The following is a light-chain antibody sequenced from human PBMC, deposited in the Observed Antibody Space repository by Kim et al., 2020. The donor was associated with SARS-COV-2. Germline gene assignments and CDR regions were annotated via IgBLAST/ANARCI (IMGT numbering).Light chain of an antibody. Sequence: SSELTQDPAVSVALGQTVRITCQGDSLRSYYATWNQQKPRQAPVLVIYGKNNRPSGIPDRFSGSASGNTASLTISGAQAEDEADYYCQSRDSSGNVVFGGGTKLTVL. CDR3: QSRDSSGNVV. CDR2: GKN. J-gene: IGLJ2*01. V-gene: IGLV3-19*01. CDR1: SLRSYY.